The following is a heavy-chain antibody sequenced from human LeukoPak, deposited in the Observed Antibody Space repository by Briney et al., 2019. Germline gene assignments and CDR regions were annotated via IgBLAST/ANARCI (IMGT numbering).Heavy chain of an antibody. D-gene: IGHD1-26*01. V-gene: IGHV5-51*01. CDR1: GYSFTSYW. Sequence: GESLKISCKGSGYSFTSYWIGWVRQMPGKGLEWMGIIYPGDSDTRYSPSFQGQVTISADKSIRTAYLQWSSLKASDTAMYYCARLFSWELGGFNWFDPWGQGTLVTVSS. CDR2: IYPGDSDT. CDR3: ARLFSWELGGFNWFDP. J-gene: IGHJ5*02.